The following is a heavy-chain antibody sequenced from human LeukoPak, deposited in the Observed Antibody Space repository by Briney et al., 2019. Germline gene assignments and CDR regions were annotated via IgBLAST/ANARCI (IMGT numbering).Heavy chain of an antibody. J-gene: IGHJ4*02. CDR1: GFTFSSYG. CDR2: ISYDGSNK. Sequence: GGSLRLSCAASGFTFSSYGMHWVRQAPGKGLEWVAVISYDGSNKYYADSVKGRFTISRDNSKNTLYLQLNSLRVEDTAVYYCAKDKSSSTSSGLKYYFDYRGQGTLVIVSS. D-gene: IGHD6-6*01. CDR3: AKDKSSSTSSGLKYYFDY. V-gene: IGHV3-30*18.